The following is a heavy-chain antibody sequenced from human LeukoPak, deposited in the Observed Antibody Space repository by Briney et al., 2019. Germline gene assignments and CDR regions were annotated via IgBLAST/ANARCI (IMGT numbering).Heavy chain of an antibody. D-gene: IGHD6-13*01. J-gene: IGHJ2*01. V-gene: IGHV3-21*01. CDR2: ISSSSSYI. CDR3: AREASSIGWYGTHWYFDF. CDR1: GFTFSSYS. Sequence: GGSLRLSCAASGFTFSSYSMNWVRQAPGKGLEWVSSISSSSSYIHYADSVKGRFTISRDNAKNSLYLQMNSLRAEDTAVYYCAREASSIGWYGTHWYFDFWGRGTLVTVSS.